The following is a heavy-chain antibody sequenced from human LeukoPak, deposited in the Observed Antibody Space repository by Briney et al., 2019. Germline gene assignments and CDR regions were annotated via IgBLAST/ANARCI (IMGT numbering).Heavy chain of an antibody. Sequence: PSETLSLTCTVSGGSISSSSYYWGWIRQPAGKGLEWIGYIYSSGSTNYNTSLKSRVTISLDTSKNQFSLRLSSVTAADTAVYYCARGGSNWYSNNWFDPWGQGTLVTVSS. CDR1: GGSISSSSYY. V-gene: IGHV4-61*05. CDR3: ARGGSNWYSNNWFDP. J-gene: IGHJ5*02. CDR2: IYSSGST. D-gene: IGHD6-13*01.